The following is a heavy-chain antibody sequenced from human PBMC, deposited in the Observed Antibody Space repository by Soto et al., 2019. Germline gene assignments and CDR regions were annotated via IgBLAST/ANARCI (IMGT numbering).Heavy chain of an antibody. CDR1: GFTFSAYN. V-gene: IGHV3-21*01. Sequence: GGSLRLCCAASGFTFSAYNIYWFRQAPGKGLEWVSFISSTGTYLNYAASLKGRFTISRDNANSSVFLQMDNLSAEDTAVYYCARQLHFGELSLGFWGQGTLVTVSS. D-gene: IGHD3-10*01. CDR2: ISSTGTYL. J-gene: IGHJ4*02. CDR3: ARQLHFGELSLGF.